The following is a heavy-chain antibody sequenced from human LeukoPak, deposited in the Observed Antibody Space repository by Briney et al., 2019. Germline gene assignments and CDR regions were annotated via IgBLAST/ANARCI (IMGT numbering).Heavy chain of an antibody. D-gene: IGHD6-13*01. CDR1: GGSITSYY. J-gene: IGHJ4*02. CDR2: IRHGGSS. CDR3: ARYAADGRTLEH. V-gene: IGHV4-59*01. Sequence: TSETLSLTCTVSGGSITSYYWSWIRQPPGKGMEWIGYIRHGGSSGYNPSLKSRVAISADPSESQLSLNLRSVTAADTAVYYCARYAADGRTLEHWGQGALVTVS.